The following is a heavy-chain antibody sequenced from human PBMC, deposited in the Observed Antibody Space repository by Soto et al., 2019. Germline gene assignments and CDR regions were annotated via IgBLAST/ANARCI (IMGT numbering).Heavy chain of an antibody. Sequence: QVQLVESGGGVVQPGRSLRLSCVGSGFSFGRYGIHWVRQSPGQGLEWVAWVSYDGRNRNYADSLKSRLTISRDNSKDTAFLQMNSMGPDDTAVYDCAREYLDHGPDVWGKGTSVTVSS. J-gene: IGHJ6*04. CDR2: VSYDGRNR. CDR3: AREYLDHGPDV. CDR1: GFSFGRYG. V-gene: IGHV3-30*03.